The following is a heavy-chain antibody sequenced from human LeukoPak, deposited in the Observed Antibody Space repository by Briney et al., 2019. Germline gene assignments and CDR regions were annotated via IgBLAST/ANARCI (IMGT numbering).Heavy chain of an antibody. CDR2: IYSGGST. V-gene: IGHV3-53*01. J-gene: IGHJ4*02. CDR1: GFTVSSNY. Sequence: GGSLRLSCAASGFTVSSNYMSWVRQAPGKGLEWVSVIYSGGSTYYADSVKGRFTISRDNSKNTLYLQMNSLRAEDTAVYYCARLDILTGYLDYWGQGTLVTVSS. D-gene: IGHD3-9*01. CDR3: ARLDILTGYLDY.